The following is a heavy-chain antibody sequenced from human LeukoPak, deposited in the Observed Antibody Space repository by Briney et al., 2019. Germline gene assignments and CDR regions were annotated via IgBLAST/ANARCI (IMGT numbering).Heavy chain of an antibody. CDR3: ARASSIDY. D-gene: IGHD3-10*01. CDR1: GFTFSDYT. Sequence: GGSLGLSCAASGFTFSDYTMNWVRQAPGKGLEWVSSIRSSGLYTYYADSVKGRFTISRDNAKNSLSLQMNSLTAEDTAVYYCARASSIDYWGQGTLVTVSS. CDR2: IRSSGLYT. J-gene: IGHJ4*02. V-gene: IGHV3-21*01.